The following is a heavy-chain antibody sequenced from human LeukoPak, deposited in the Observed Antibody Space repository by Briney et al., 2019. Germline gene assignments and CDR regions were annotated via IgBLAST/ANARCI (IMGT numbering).Heavy chain of an antibody. Sequence: GGSLRLSCAASGFTFSDYYMSWIRQAPGKGLGWVSYISSSGSTIYYADSVKGRFTISRDNSKNTLYLQMNSLRAEDTAVYYCARDNDYYMDVWGKGTTVTVSS. CDR3: ARDNDYYMDV. J-gene: IGHJ6*03. CDR1: GFTFSDYY. V-gene: IGHV3-11*01. CDR2: ISSSGSTI.